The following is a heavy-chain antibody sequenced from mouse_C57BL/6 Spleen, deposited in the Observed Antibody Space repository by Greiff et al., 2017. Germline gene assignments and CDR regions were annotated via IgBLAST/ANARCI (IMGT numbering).Heavy chain of an antibody. J-gene: IGHJ2*01. Sequence: QVQLQQSGAELAKPGASVKLSCKASGYTFTSYWMHWVKQRPGQGLEWIGYINPSSGYTKYNQKFKDKATLTAYKSSSTAYMQLSSLTYEDSAVYYCARGEGFDYWGQGTTLTVSS. CDR3: ARGEGFDY. CDR2: INPSSGYT. CDR1: GYTFTSYW. V-gene: IGHV1-7*01.